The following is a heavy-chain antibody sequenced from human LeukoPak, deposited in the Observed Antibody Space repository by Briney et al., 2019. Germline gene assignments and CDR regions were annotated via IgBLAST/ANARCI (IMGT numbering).Heavy chain of an antibody. CDR2: VSSSGAT. CDR1: GASISYYY. CDR3: ARAQKAMLSRAVYFFDF. Sequence: SETLSLTCNASGASISYYYWSWIRQSPTRGLEWMGYVSSSGATNNNPSLKSRVTTSAHTSENQLSLKLTSVTAADTAVYYCARAQKAMLSRAVYFFDFWGQGLLVTVSS. J-gene: IGHJ4*02. D-gene: IGHD2-2*01. V-gene: IGHV4-59*01.